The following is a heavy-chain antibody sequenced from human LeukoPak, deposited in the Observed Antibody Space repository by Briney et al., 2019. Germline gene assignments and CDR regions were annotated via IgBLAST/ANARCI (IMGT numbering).Heavy chain of an antibody. CDR2: IINSGGIT. D-gene: IGHD1-14*01. CDR3: SKGLQAAGHLAHDN. CDR1: GLTFDIYS. J-gene: IGHJ4*02. V-gene: IGHV3-23*01. Sequence: GGSLRLSCEASGLTFDIYSMSGVRQAPGGGRVGVADIINSGGITKYADSVKSGFTISRDNSKNTVYLQMNSLRAEDTAVYYCSKGLQAAGHLAHDNWGQRALVTVAS.